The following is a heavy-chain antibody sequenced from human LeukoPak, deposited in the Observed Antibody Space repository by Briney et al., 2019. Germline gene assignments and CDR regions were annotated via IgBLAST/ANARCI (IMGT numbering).Heavy chain of an antibody. V-gene: IGHV3-74*01. D-gene: IGHD6-13*01. CDR2: INSDGSST. Sequence: PGGSLRLSCAASGFTFSSYWMHWVRQAPGKGPVWVSRINSDGSSTSYADSVKGRFTISRDNARNTLYLQMNSLRAEDTAVHYCARDPPLGSWSSYNWFDPWGQGTLVTVSS. CDR3: ARDPPLGSWSSYNWFDP. CDR1: GFTFSSYW. J-gene: IGHJ5*02.